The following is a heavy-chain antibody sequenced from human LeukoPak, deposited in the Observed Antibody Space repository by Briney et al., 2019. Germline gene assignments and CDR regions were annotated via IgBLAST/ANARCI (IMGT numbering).Heavy chain of an antibody. CDR1: GGSISSYY. J-gene: IGHJ6*02. Sequence: NPSETLSLTCTVSGGSISSYYWSWIRQPPGKGLEWIGYIYYSGSTNYNPSLKSRVTISVDTSKNQFSLKLSSVTAADTAVYYCARDYPALDYYYGMDVWGQGTTVTVSS. D-gene: IGHD3-16*01. CDR2: IYYSGST. V-gene: IGHV4-59*12. CDR3: ARDYPALDYYYGMDV.